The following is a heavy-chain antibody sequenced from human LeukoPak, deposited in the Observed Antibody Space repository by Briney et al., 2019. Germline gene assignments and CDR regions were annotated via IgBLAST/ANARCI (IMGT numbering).Heavy chain of an antibody. J-gene: IGHJ6*02. V-gene: IGHV3-7*03. Sequence: GGSLRLSFAASGFTFSSYWMNWARQAPGKGLEWVASINHNGNVNYYVDSVKGRFTISRDNAKNSLYLQMSNLRAEDTAVYFCARGGGLDVWGQGATVTVSS. D-gene: IGHD3-16*01. CDR3: ARGGGLDV. CDR1: GFTFSSYW. CDR2: INHNGNVN.